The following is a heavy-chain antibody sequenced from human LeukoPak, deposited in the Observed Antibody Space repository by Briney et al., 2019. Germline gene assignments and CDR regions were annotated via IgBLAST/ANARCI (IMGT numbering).Heavy chain of an antibody. CDR3: ARDWGAYYHFFDY. CDR1: GFTLSTYA. D-gene: IGHD3-22*01. CDR2: FSSGGGNT. V-gene: IGHV3-23*01. J-gene: IGHJ4*02. Sequence: GGSLRLSCAVSGFTLSTYAMSWVRQTPAKGPEWISTFSSGGGNTYYADSVKGRFTISRDNAKKSLYLQMNSLRAEDTAVYYCARDWGAYYHFFDYWGQGTLVTVSS.